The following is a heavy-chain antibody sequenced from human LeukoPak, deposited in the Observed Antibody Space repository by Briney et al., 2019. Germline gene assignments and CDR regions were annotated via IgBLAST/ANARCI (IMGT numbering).Heavy chain of an antibody. J-gene: IGHJ3*02. D-gene: IGHD3-22*01. CDR2: ISAYNGNT. Sequence: GASVEVSCKASGYTFTSYGISWVRQAPGQGLEWMGWISAYNGNTNYAQKLQGRVTMTTDTSTSTAYMELRSLRSDDTAVYYCARDLSYDSSGYYRNDAFDIWGQGTMVTVSS. V-gene: IGHV1-18*01. CDR3: ARDLSYDSSGYYRNDAFDI. CDR1: GYTFTSYG.